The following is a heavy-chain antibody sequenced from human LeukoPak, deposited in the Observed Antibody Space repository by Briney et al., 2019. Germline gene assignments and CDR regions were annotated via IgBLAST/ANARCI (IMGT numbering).Heavy chain of an antibody. CDR3: AKDIGAAAAPDAFDI. CDR1: GFTFDDYA. D-gene: IGHD6-13*01. CDR2: ISWNSGSI. V-gene: IGHV3-9*01. Sequence: GGSLRLSCAASGFTFDDYAMRWVRQAPGKGLEWVAGISWNSGSIGYADSVKGRFTISRDNAKNSLYLQMNSLRAEDTALYYCAKDIGAAAAPDAFDIWGQGTMVTVSS. J-gene: IGHJ3*02.